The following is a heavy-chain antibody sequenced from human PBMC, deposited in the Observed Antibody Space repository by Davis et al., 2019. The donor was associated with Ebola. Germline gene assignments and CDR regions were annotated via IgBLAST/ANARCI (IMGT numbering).Heavy chain of an antibody. CDR1: GFTFNTYA. Sequence: GESLKISCAASGFTFNTYAMHWVRQAPGKGLEWVAVIWYDGSNKNYADSVKGRFTISRDNSKYTLYLQMNSLRPDDTAIYYCARKIQAPGTDWYFDLWGRGTLVTVSS. J-gene: IGHJ2*01. V-gene: IGHV3-33*01. CDR3: ARKIQAPGTDWYFDL. CDR2: IWYDGSNK. D-gene: IGHD5-18*01.